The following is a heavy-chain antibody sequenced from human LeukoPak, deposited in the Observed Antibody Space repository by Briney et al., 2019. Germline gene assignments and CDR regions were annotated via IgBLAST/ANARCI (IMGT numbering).Heavy chain of an antibody. CDR3: ARDHPGLGVWGSYRRTPPAYDY. D-gene: IGHD3-16*02. CDR1: GFTFSSYA. CDR2: ISYDGSNK. J-gene: IGHJ4*02. V-gene: IGHV3-30*04. Sequence: GGSLRLSCAASGFTFSSYAMHWVRQAPGKGLEWVAVISYDGSNKYYADSVKGRFTISRDNSKNTLYLQMNSLRAEDTAVYYCARDHPGLGVWGSYRRTPPAYDYWGQGALVTVSS.